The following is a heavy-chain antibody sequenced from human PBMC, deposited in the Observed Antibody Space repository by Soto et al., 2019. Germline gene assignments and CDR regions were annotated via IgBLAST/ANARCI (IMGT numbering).Heavy chain of an antibody. CDR2: IIPMFGTA. CDR3: ARDLDYYGSGNYYNRIDY. CDR1: GGPFSDYA. J-gene: IGHJ4*02. Sequence: QVQLVQSGAEVKKPGSSVKVSWKVSGGPFSDYAVSWVRQAPGQGLEWMGGIIPMFGTANYAQKFQGRVTITADESTTTAYMELSSLRSEDTAVYYCARDLDYYGSGNYYNRIDYWGQGTLVTVSS. D-gene: IGHD3-10*01. V-gene: IGHV1-69*01.